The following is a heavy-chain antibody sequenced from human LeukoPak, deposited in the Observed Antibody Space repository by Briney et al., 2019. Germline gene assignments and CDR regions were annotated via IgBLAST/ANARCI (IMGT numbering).Heavy chain of an antibody. V-gene: IGHV4-38-2*01. CDR3: ARQHDSYYYYYIDV. CDR2: LYHGDSA. Sequence: PSETLSLTCAVSGYSISNGYYWVWIRQPPGRGLEWIGSLYHGDSAYYNTSLRSRVSMSVDTSESQFSLTLSFVTAADTAVYYCARQHDSYYYYYIDVWGSGTTVTVSS. J-gene: IGHJ6*03. CDR1: GYSISNGYY.